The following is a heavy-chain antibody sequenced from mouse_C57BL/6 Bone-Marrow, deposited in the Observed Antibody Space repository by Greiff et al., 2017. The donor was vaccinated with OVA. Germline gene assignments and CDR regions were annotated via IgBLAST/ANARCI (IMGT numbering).Heavy chain of an antibody. V-gene: IGHV5-4*01. CDR2: ISDGGSYT. J-gene: IGHJ3*01. D-gene: IGHD2-12*01. Sequence: EVNVVESGGGLVKPGGSLKLSCAASGFTFSSYAMSWVRQTPEKRLEWVATISDGGSYTYYPDNVKGRFTISRDNAKNNLYLQMSHLKSEDTAMYYCARDERRGAWFAYWGQGTLVTVSA. CDR3: ARDERRGAWFAY. CDR1: GFTFSSYA.